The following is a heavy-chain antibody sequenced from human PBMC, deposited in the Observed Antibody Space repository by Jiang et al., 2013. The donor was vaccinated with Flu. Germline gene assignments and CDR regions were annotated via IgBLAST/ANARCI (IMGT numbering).Heavy chain of an antibody. D-gene: IGHD6-13*01. CDR1: GFTFSRST. CDR3: AAGFTSTWFPYGMDV. CDR2: IVVGTGNP. V-gene: IGHV1-58*01. Sequence: SLKVSCKTSGFTFSRSTVQWVRQALDNPLEWLGWIVVGTGNPNYAQKFRERVTITRDVSTSTAYLELTSLRSEDTALYFCAAGFTSTWFPYGMDVWGQGTTVTVSS. J-gene: IGHJ6*02.